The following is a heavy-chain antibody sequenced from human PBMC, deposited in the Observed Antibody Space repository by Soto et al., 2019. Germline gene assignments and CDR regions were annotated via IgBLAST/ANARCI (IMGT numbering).Heavy chain of an antibody. D-gene: IGHD3-22*01. CDR1: GYTFTDHY. Sequence: ASVKVSCKASGYTFTDHYMHWVRQAPGQGLEWMGCLDPNSGATNYAQRFQGRVTMTSDTSISTAYMELSRLTSDDTAIYYCVRDLAALYDSSGYYLDYWGQGSLVTISS. J-gene: IGHJ4*02. CDR3: VRDLAALYDSSGYYLDY. V-gene: IGHV1-2*02. CDR2: LDPNSGAT.